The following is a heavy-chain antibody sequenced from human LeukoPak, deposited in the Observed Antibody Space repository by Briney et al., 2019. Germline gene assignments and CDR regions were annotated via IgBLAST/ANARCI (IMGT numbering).Heavy chain of an antibody. CDR2: IRNGK. V-gene: IGHV3-30*02. CDR3: ATLNWFDP. CDR1: GFTFSTSG. J-gene: IGHJ5*02. Sequence: GGSLRLSCAASGFTFSTSGMHWVRQAPGKGLEWVSFIRNGKYYADSVKGRFTISRDNSKNTLYLQMNSLRAEDTAVYYCATLNWFDPWGQGTLVTVSS.